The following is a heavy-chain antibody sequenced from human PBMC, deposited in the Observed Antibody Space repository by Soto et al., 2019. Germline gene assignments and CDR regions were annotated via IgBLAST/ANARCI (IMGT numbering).Heavy chain of an antibody. CDR1: GGSFSGYY. J-gene: IGHJ4*02. CDR3: ARQEGSTTMYLRY. D-gene: IGHD1-26*01. V-gene: IGHV4-34*01. CDR2: INHSGST. Sequence: SETLSLTCAVYGGSFSGYYWSWIRQPPGKGLEWIGEINHSGSTNYNPSLKSRVTISVDTSKNQFSLKLSSVTAADTAVYYCARQEGSTTMYLRYWGQGALVTVSS.